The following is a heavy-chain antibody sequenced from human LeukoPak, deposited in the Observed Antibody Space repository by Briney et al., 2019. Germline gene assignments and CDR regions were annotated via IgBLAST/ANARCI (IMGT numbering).Heavy chain of an antibody. CDR3: ARNMAY. D-gene: IGHD3-16*01. Sequence: PSETLSLTCTVSGDSMSDYYWSWLRQPPGKGLEWIGYMYDNGKTRYNPSLKSRVTISQGTPRNQFSLKLTSVTPEDTAMYYCARNMAYWGQGTLAIVTS. CDR1: GDSMSDYY. J-gene: IGHJ1*01. CDR2: MYDNGKT. V-gene: IGHV4-59*01.